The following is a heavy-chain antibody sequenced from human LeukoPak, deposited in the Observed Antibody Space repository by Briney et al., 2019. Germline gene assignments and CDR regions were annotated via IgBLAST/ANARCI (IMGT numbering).Heavy chain of an antibody. CDR2: ISCSGGTT. Sequence: PGGSLRLSCTASGFTFSSYAMSWVRQAPGKGLEWVSAISCSGGTTYYADSVKGRFTISRDNSKNTLYLQMNSLRAEDTAVYYCAKDRCSGGDCYPHRFDYWGQGTLVTVSS. CDR3: AKDRCSGGDCYPHRFDY. V-gene: IGHV3-23*01. J-gene: IGHJ4*02. D-gene: IGHD2-21*02. CDR1: GFTFSSYA.